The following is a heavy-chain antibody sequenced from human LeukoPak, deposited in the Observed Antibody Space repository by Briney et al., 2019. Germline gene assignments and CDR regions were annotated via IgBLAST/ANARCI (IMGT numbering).Heavy chain of an antibody. D-gene: IGHD4-11*01. J-gene: IGHJ4*02. CDR3: YSNYGDSFDY. CDR2: MNPNSGKT. CDR1: GYTFTTYD. V-gene: IGHV1-8*02. Sequence: ASVKVSCKASGYTFTTYDINWVRQASGQGLEWMGWMNPNSGKTGYAQKFQGRVTITRSISISTAYMELSSLRSEDTAVYYCYSNYGDSFDYWGQGTLVTVSS.